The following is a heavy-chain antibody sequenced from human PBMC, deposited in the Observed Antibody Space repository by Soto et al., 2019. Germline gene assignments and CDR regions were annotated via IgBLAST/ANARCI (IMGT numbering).Heavy chain of an antibody. J-gene: IGHJ4*02. Sequence: GXSLRLSCAASGFSFSTYWMSWFRQAPGKGLEWVANIKQDGSEKYYVDSVKGRFTISRDDAKKSLYLQMNSLRAEDTAVYYCARDPGSSGWPPHWGQGTLVTVSS. CDR2: IKQDGSEK. CDR1: GFSFSTYW. D-gene: IGHD6-19*01. CDR3: ARDPGSSGWPPH. V-gene: IGHV3-7*01.